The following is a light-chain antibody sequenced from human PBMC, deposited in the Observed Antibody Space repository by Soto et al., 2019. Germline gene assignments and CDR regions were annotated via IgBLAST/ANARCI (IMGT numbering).Light chain of an antibody. CDR3: QQYDSSPLT. CDR1: QSVSSN. CDR2: GAS. V-gene: IGKV3-20*01. J-gene: IGKJ4*01. Sequence: EVVMTQSPATLSVSLGDRATLSCRASQSVSSNLAWYQQKPGQAPRLLIYGASRRATGIPDRFSGSGSGTDFTLTISRLEPEDFAVYYCQQYDSSPLTFGGGTKVDIK.